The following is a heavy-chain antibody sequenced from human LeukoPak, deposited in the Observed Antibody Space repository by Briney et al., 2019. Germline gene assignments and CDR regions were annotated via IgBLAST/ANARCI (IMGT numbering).Heavy chain of an antibody. CDR3: ATHRGYSYGTAEDFDY. CDR2: IKQDGSEK. D-gene: IGHD5-18*01. V-gene: IGHV3-7*01. J-gene: IGHJ4*02. CDR1: EFRW. Sequence: PGGSLRLSCEGSEFRWMNWVHQAPGKGLEWVANIKQDGSEKYYVDSVKGRFTISRDNAKNSLYLQMNSLRAEDTALYHCATHRGYSYGTAEDFDYWGQGTLVTVSS.